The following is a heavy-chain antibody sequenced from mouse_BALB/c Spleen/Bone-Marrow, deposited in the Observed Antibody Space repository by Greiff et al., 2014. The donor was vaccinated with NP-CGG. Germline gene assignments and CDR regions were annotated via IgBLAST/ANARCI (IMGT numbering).Heavy chain of an antibody. CDR3: AGVIRYESCYDY. Sequence: VNLVESGPGLVAPSQSLSITCTVSGFSLTSYGVHWVRQPPGKGLEWLGVIWAGRSTNYNSALMYRVSISKGNSKRQVSLKMNSLQTDDTAMYDCAGVIRYESCYDYWGQGTTLTVSS. CDR2: IWAGRST. V-gene: IGHV2-9*02. J-gene: IGHJ2*01. CDR1: GFSLTSYG. D-gene: IGHD2-14*01.